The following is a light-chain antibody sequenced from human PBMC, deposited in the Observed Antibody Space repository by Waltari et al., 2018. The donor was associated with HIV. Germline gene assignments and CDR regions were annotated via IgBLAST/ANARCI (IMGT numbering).Light chain of an antibody. Sequence: SSELTQDPVVSVALGQTINITCQGASLRRFFANWYQRRPGQAPVLVVYGANRRPSGIPDRLSASNSGNTSSLIIADSQAVDEADYYCHSRDTNSDHYVFGGGTRVIV. CDR2: GAN. V-gene: IGLV3-19*01. J-gene: IGLJ1*01. CDR3: HSRDTNSDHYV. CDR1: SLRRFF.